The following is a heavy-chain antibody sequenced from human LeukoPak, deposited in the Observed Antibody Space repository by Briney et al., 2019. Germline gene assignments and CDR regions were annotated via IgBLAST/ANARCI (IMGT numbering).Heavy chain of an antibody. CDR1: GGSISSSSYS. CDR2: ILYSGST. Sequence: PSETHSLTRNVSGGSISSSSYSWGWIRQPPGKGLEWIGTILYSGSTHYTPSLESRVTISVDTSKNQFSLKLTSVTAADTAVYYCARLAGLDKRSGYQLPTPYYLAVWGKGTTVTVSS. CDR3: ARLAGLDKRSGYQLPTPYYLAV. J-gene: IGHJ6*03. D-gene: IGHD2-2*01. V-gene: IGHV4-39*07.